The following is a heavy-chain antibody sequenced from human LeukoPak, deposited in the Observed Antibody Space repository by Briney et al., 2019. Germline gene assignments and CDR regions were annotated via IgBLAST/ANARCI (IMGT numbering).Heavy chain of an antibody. CDR1: GYTFTSYY. CDR3: ARESYCGGDCYSDVDY. Sequence: ASVKVSCKASGYTFTSYYMHWVRQAPGQGLEWMGIINPSGGSTSYAQKFQGRVTMTRDTSTSTVCMELSSLRSEDTAVYYCARESYCGGDCYSDVDYWGQGTLVTVSS. CDR2: INPSGGST. V-gene: IGHV1-46*01. J-gene: IGHJ4*02. D-gene: IGHD2-21*02.